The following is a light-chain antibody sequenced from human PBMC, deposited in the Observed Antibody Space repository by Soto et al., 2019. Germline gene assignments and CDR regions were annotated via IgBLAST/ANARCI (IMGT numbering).Light chain of an antibody. CDR1: QDISNY. J-gene: IGKJ2*01. CDR3: QPYDNLPFT. CDR2: DAS. Sequence: DIQMTQSPSSLSASVGDRVTITCQASQDISNYLNWYQQKPGKAPKLLIYDASYLETGVPSRFSGSGSGTRFTFTISTLQPEDIATYFCQPYDNLPFTFGQGTKLEIK. V-gene: IGKV1-33*01.